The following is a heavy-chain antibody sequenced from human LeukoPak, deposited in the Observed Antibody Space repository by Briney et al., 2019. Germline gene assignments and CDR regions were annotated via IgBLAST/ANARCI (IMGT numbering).Heavy chain of an antibody. J-gene: IGHJ5*02. CDR3: ARGRPLYCSSTSCYRVVWFDP. CDR2: XXXXXXT. Sequence: TSETLSLTCAVYGGSFSGYYWSWIRQPPGKGXXXXXXXXXXXXTNYNPSLKSRVTISVDTSKNQFSLKLSSVTAADAAVYYCARGRPLYCSSTSCYRVVWFDPWGQGTLVTVSS. D-gene: IGHD2-2*02. V-gene: IGHV4-34*01. CDR1: GGSFSGYY.